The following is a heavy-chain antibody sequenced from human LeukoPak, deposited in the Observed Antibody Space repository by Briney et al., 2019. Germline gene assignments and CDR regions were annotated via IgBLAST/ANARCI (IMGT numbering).Heavy chain of an antibody. CDR2: VNGDGSET. CDR3: ARNNAMYV. J-gene: IGHJ6*02. D-gene: IGHD2-8*01. CDR1: GLALSSHW. V-gene: IGHV3-7*01. Sequence: PGGPLRLSCAAPGLALSSHWMTWVRRVPGRETELVANVNGDGSETYYLDAVKRRVTTSKDNAKYSLYLQMNSLRAEDTALYHCARNNAMYVWGQGTTVIVSS.